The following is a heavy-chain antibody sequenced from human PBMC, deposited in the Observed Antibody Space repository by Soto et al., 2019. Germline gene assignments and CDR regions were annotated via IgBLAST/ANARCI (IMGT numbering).Heavy chain of an antibody. D-gene: IGHD3-16*02. V-gene: IGHV1-8*01. Sequence: QVQLVQSGAEVKKPGASVKVSCKASGYTFTSYDINWVRQATGQGLEWMGWMNPNSGNTGYAQKFQGRVTMTRNTSISTAYRGVSSLSSEDTAVYYCARWGSYRPNYYYYGMDVWGQGTTVTVSS. CDR1: GYTFTSYD. CDR2: MNPNSGNT. CDR3: ARWGSYRPNYYYYGMDV. J-gene: IGHJ6*02.